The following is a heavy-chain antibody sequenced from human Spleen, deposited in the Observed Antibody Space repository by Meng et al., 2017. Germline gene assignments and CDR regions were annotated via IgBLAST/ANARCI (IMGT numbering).Heavy chain of an antibody. CDR1: GGSFSGYY. CDR2: INHSRGT. D-gene: IGHD3-10*02. CDR3: ARAYDWGFFDL. Sequence: QVQLQQSGAGLLKPSETLSLTCAVYGGSFSGYYWSWIRQPPGKGLEWIGEINHSRGTTYNPSLKTRVTISVDTSKNQFSLRLTSVTAADTAVYYCARAYDWGFFDLWGRGTLVTVSS. V-gene: IGHV4-34*01. J-gene: IGHJ2*01.